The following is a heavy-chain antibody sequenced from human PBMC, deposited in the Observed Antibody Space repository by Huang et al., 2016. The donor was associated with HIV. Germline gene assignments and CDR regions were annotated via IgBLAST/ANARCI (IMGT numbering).Heavy chain of an antibody. V-gene: IGHV1-69*13. CDR1: GGNFRSHA. Sequence: QVQLMQSGAEVKKPGSSVKVSCKASGGNFRSHAFSWVRQAPGQGLEWRGGIIPIIGTTNSAQKCQCRVTITADESTSTAYMELSSLRSEDTAIYFCARVLSDYYDSSGYSFDSWGQGTLVTVSS. D-gene: IGHD3-22*01. J-gene: IGHJ4*02. CDR2: IIPIIGTT. CDR3: ARVLSDYYDSSGYSFDS.